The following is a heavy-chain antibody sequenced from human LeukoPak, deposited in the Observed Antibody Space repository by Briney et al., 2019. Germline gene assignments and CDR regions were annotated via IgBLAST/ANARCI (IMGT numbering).Heavy chain of an antibody. V-gene: IGHV3-11*04. CDR3: ARDSARNWFDP. CDR1: GFTFSDYY. Sequence: GGSLRLSCAASGFTFSDYYMSWIRQAPGKGPEWVSYISSSGSTIYYADSVKGRFTISRDDAKNSLYLQMNSLRAEDTAVYYCARDSARNWFDPWGQGTLVTVSS. J-gene: IGHJ5*02. CDR2: ISSSGSTI.